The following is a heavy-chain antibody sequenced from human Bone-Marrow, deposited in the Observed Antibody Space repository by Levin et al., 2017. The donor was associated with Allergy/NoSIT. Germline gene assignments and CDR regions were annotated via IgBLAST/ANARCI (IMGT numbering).Heavy chain of an antibody. V-gene: IGHV3-48*02. D-gene: IGHD2-2*01. J-gene: IGHJ4*02. CDR3: ARGLGYCSSTSCYAGGYYFDY. CDR1: GFTFSSYS. CDR2: ISSSSSTI. Sequence: GSLRLSCAASGFTFSSYSMNWVRQAPGKGLEWVSYISSSSSTIYYADSVKGRFTISRDNAKNSLYLQMNSLRDEDTAVYYCARGLGYCSSTSCYAGGYYFDYWGQGTLVTVSS.